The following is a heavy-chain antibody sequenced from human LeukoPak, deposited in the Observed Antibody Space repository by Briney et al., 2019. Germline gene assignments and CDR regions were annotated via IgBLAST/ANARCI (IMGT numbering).Heavy chain of an antibody. D-gene: IGHD2-2*01. CDR2: TSGSGGST. V-gene: IGHV3-23*01. J-gene: IGHJ4*02. CDR1: GFTFGTYA. Sequence: GGSLRLSCAASGFTFGTYAMSWVRQAPGKGLEWVSGTSGSGGSTYYTDSVKGRFTISRDRSKNTLFLQMNSLRAEDTAVYYCAKVSSSSCYGWNDYWGQGTLVTVSS. CDR3: AKVSSSSCYGWNDY.